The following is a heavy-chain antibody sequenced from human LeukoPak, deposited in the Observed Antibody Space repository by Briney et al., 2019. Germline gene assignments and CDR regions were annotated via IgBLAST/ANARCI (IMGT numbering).Heavy chain of an antibody. D-gene: IGHD6-19*01. J-gene: IGHJ4*02. Sequence: GASVKVSCKASGYTFTGYYMHWVRQAPGQGLEWMGWINPNSGGTNYAQKFQGRVTMTRDTSISTAYMELSRLRSDDTAVYYCASYVSSGWYSTDFDYWGQGTLVTVSS. CDR3: ASYVSSGWYSTDFDY. V-gene: IGHV1-2*02. CDR2: INPNSGGT. CDR1: GYTFTGYY.